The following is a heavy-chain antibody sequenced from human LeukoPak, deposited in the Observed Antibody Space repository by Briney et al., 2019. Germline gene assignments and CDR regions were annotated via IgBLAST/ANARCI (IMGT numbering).Heavy chain of an antibody. D-gene: IGHD3-10*01. V-gene: IGHV3-33*01. CDR1: GFTFSSYG. CDR2: IWYDGSNK. Sequence: PGRSLRLSCAASGFTFSSYGMHWVRQAPGKGLEWVAVIWYDGSNKYYADSVKGRFTISRDNSKNTLYLQMNSLRAEDTAVYYCARGYGSRNYFDYWGQGTLVTVSS. J-gene: IGHJ4*02. CDR3: ARGYGSRNYFDY.